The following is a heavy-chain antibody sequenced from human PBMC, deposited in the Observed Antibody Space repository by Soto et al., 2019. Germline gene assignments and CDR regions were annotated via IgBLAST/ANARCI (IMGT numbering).Heavy chain of an antibody. J-gene: IGHJ4*02. CDR2: IYYSGST. CDR3: ARASFYGSGSYYNDY. D-gene: IGHD3-10*01. V-gene: IGHV4-30-4*01. Sequence: ASETLSLTCTVSGGSISSGDYYWSWIRQPPGKGLEWIGYIYYSGSTYYNPSLKSRVTISVDTSKNQFSLKLSSVTAADTAVYYCARASFYGSGSYYNDYWGQGTLVTVSS. CDR1: GGSISSGDYY.